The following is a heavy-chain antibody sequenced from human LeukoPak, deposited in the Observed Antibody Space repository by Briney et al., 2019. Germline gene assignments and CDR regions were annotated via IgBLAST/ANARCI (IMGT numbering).Heavy chain of an antibody. D-gene: IGHD3-16*01. CDR2: IYYSGST. Sequence: SETLSLTCSVSGGSMNSYYWSWIRQSPGKGLEWIGYIYYSGSTNYNPSLKSRVTISVDTSKNQFSLKRSSVTAADTAVYYCARPRGRYDAFDIWGQGTMVTVSS. J-gene: IGHJ3*02. V-gene: IGHV4-59*01. CDR3: ARPRGRYDAFDI. CDR1: GGSMNSYY.